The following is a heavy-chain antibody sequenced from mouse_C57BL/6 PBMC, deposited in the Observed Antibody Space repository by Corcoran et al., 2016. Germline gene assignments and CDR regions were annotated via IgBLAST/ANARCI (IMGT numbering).Heavy chain of an antibody. CDR1: GYTFTDYY. Sequence: EVQLQQAGPELMNAGASVSISCRASGYTFTDYYMNWVKQSHGKSLEWIGDINPHNGGTSYTQKFKVKATLTVDKSSSTAYMELRSLTSEDSAVYYCARSGLKYARDYRGQ. CDR3: ARSGLKYARDY. V-gene: IGHV1-26*01. CDR2: INPHNGGT. D-gene: IGHD3-3*01. J-gene: IGHJ4*01.